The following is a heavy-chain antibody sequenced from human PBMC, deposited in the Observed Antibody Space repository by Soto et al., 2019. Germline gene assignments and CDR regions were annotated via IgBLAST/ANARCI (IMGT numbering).Heavy chain of an antibody. CDR1: GYTFTSYG. D-gene: IGHD6-13*01. J-gene: IGHJ5*02. V-gene: IGHV1-18*01. Sequence: QVQLVQSGAEVKKPGASVKVSCKASGYTFTSYGISWVRQAPGQGLEWMGWISAYNGNTNYAQKLQGRVTMTTDTATSTAYMELRSLTSDDTAVYYCARYWLILYSSSQAGWFDPWGQGTLVTVSS. CDR2: ISAYNGNT. CDR3: ARYWLILYSSSQAGWFDP.